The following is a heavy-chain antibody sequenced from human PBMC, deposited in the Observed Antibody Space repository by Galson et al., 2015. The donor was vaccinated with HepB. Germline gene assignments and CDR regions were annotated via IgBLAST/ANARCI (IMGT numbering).Heavy chain of an antibody. CDR1: GGTFSSYT. Sequence: SVKVSCKASGGTFSSYTISWVRQAPGQGLEWMGRIIPILGIANYAQKFQGRVTITADKSTSTAYMELSSLRSEDTAVYYCARVGRGLRDYYGMDVWGQGTTVTVSS. CDR2: IIPILGIA. J-gene: IGHJ6*02. V-gene: IGHV1-69*02. D-gene: IGHD3-3*01. CDR3: ARVGRGLRDYYGMDV.